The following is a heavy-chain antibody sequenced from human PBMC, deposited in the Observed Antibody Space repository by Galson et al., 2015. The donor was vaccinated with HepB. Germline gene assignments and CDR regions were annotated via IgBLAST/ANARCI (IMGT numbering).Heavy chain of an antibody. CDR3: ARERGTYYDFWSGPCEY. CDR2: VNVHNGNT. Sequence: SVKVSGKASGYTFTTFGITWVRQAPGQGLEWMGRVNVHNGNTTYGQKFQDRVTLTTDSSTRSAYMELWSLKSDDTALYYCARERGTYYDFWSGPCEYWGQGTLDTLSS. CDR1: GYTFTTFG. J-gene: IGHJ4*02. D-gene: IGHD3-3*01. V-gene: IGHV1-18*01.